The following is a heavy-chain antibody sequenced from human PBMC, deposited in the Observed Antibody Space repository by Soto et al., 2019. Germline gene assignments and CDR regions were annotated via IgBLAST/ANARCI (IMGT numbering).Heavy chain of an antibody. CDR3: AREGGESSDGLYYFDP. D-gene: IGHD3-16*01. CDR2: IYYSGNT. Sequence: SETLSLTCTVSGGSTSSDDYWSWIRQPPGKGLEWIGHIYYSGNTDYNPSLKSRLAISIDTSKNQFSLKLSSVTAADTAVYFCAREGGESSDGLYYFDPWGQGSLVTVSS. J-gene: IGHJ4*02. V-gene: IGHV4-30-4*01. CDR1: GGSTSSDDY.